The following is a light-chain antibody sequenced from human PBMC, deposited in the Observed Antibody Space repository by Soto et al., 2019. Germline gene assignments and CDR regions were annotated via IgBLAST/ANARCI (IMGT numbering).Light chain of an antibody. V-gene: IGLV2-11*01. CDR3: CSYAGSYTLL. J-gene: IGLJ2*01. Sequence: QSALAQPRLVSGSPGQSVTISCTGTSSDIGSYNFVSWYQQHSGKAPKLMIYGVSQRPSGVPDRFSGSKSGNTASLTISGLQAEDEADYYCCSYAGSYTLLFGGGTKLTVL. CDR1: SSDIGSYNF. CDR2: GVS.